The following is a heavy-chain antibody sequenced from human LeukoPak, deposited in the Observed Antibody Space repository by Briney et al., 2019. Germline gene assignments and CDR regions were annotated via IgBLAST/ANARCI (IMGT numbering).Heavy chain of an antibody. V-gene: IGHV3-9*01. CDR2: ISWNSGSI. J-gene: IGHJ6*02. CDR1: GFTFDDYA. D-gene: IGHD4-17*01. CDR3: AKDIAWGTVTTGGMDV. Sequence: GRSLRLSCAASGFTFDDYAMHWVRQAPGKGLEWVSGISWNSGSIGYADSVKGRFTISRDNAKNSLYLQMNSLRAEDTALYYCAKDIAWGTVTTGGMDVWGQGTTVTVSS.